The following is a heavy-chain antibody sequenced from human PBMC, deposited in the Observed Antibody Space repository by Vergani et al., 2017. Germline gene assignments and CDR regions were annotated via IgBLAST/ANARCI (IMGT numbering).Heavy chain of an antibody. J-gene: IGHJ4*02. CDR1: GYTFTSYG. D-gene: IGHD1-1*01. CDR3: ARDLGQNWPLGY. Sequence: QVQLVQSGAEVKKPGASVKVSCKASGYTFTSYGISWVRQAPGQGLEWMGWISAYNGNTNYAQKFQGRVTMTRDTSISTAYMELSRLRSDDTAVYYCARDLGQNWPLGYWGQGTLVTVSS. CDR2: ISAYNGNT. V-gene: IGHV1-18*01.